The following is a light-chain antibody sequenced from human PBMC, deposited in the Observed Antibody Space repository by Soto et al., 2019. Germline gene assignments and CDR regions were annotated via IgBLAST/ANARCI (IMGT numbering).Light chain of an antibody. CDR3: QQYDSSPWT. J-gene: IGKJ1*01. CDR1: QSVSSSF. V-gene: IGKV3-20*01. Sequence: EIVLTQSPGTLSLSPGERATLSCRASQSVSSSFLAWDQQKPGQAPRLLIYGASSRATGIPDRFSGSGSGTDFTLTISGLGPEDFAMYYCQQYDSSPWTFGQGTKVEIK. CDR2: GAS.